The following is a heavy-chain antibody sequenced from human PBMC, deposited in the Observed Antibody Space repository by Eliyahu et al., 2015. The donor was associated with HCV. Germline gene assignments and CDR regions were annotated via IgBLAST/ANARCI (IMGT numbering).Heavy chain of an antibody. CDR1: GFTFDYYA. CDR2: ISDXGGTT. V-gene: IGHV3-23*01. Sequence: EVQLLESGGGLVQPGGSLRLSCAASGFTFDYYAMSWVRQAPGRGLEWVSAISDXGGTTYSADSVKGRFTISRDNSKNTLYLQMNSLRAEDTAVYYCAKDRYGSPFDIWGQGTMVTVSS. D-gene: IGHD5-18*01. J-gene: IGHJ3*02. CDR3: AKDRYGSPFDI.